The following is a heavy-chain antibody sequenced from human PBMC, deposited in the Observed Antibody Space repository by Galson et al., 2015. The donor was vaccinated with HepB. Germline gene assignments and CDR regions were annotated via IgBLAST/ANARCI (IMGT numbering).Heavy chain of an antibody. CDR1: GFTFSAYW. J-gene: IGHJ4*02. CDR2: MNQDGSDK. D-gene: IGHD1-26*01. CDR3: VRGAGRTSDF. V-gene: IGHV3-7*01. Sequence: SLRLSCAASGFTFSAYWMIWVRQAPGKGLEWVANMNQDGSDKYYVDSVKGRFTISRDNAKTSLYLQMNSLRVEDTAVYYCVRGAGRTSDFWGQGTQVTVSS.